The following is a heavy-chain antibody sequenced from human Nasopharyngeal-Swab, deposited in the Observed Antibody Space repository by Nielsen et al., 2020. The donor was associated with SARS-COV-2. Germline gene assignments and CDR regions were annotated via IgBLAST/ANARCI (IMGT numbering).Heavy chain of an antibody. CDR1: GFTFRFYT. V-gene: IGHV3-21*01. CDR3: ARDRSGFGFDF. J-gene: IGHJ4*02. D-gene: IGHD3-3*01. Sequence: GESLKISCAASGFTFRFYTMHWVRQAPGKGLEWVSSVSTGGDYIQYADLVQGRFAISRDNAKDSLYLQMNSLRAEDTAIYYCARDRSGFGFDFWGQGALVTVSP. CDR2: VSTGGDYI.